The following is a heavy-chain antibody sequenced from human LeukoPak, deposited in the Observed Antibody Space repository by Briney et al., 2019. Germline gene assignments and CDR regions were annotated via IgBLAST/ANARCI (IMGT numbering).Heavy chain of an antibody. CDR3: ARVGRFGGFDY. CDR2: LYAGGST. Sequence: GGSLRLSCTASGFTMSGIHMNWVRQAPGKGLDWVSGLYAGGSTYYAGSVTGRFTISRDDSKNTLYLQMTSLRAGDTAVYYCARVGRFGGFDYWGQGTLVTVSS. V-gene: IGHV3-66*01. CDR1: GFTMSGIH. J-gene: IGHJ4*02. D-gene: IGHD3-16*01.